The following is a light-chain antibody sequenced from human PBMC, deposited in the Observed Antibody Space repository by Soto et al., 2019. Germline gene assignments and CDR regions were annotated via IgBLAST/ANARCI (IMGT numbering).Light chain of an antibody. Sequence: DIQMTQSPSTLSASVGDRVTITCRASQSISSWLAWYQQKPGKAPKLLIYKASGLESGVPSRFSGSGSGTEFTLTISSLQPDDLATYYCQQYSSYSTFGQGTKVEIK. J-gene: IGKJ1*01. CDR2: KAS. V-gene: IGKV1-5*03. CDR3: QQYSSYST. CDR1: QSISSW.